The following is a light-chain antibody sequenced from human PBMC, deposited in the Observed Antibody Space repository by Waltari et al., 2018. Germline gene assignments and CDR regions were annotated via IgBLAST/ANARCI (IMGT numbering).Light chain of an antibody. CDR3: QQYDDWPRT. CDR1: QSVGTS. V-gene: IGKV3-15*01. J-gene: IGKJ1*01. Sequence: EIVMTQSPASLSVSPGDRVTFSCRASQSVGTSLSWYQQRPGRAPRLLVYRASTRASDIPARFSGSGSGTDFTLSISTLQSEDFAVYYCQQYDDWPRTFGQGTKVEIK. CDR2: RAS.